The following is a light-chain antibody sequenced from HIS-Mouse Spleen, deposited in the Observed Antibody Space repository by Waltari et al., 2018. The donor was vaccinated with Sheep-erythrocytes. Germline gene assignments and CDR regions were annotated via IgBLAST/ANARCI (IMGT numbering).Light chain of an antibody. CDR2: QDS. CDR1: KLGDKY. Sequence: SYELTQPPSVSVSPGQTASITCSGDKLGDKYACWYHQKPGQSPVLVNYQDSKRPSGFPELFSGSNSGNTATLTISGTQAMDEADYYCQAWDSSTVVFGGGTKLTVL. J-gene: IGLJ2*01. V-gene: IGLV3-1*01. CDR3: QAWDSSTVV.